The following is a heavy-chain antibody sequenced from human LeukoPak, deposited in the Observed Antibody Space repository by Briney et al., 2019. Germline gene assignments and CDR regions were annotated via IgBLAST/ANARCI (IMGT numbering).Heavy chain of an antibody. J-gene: IGHJ4*02. D-gene: IGHD3-10*01. CDR2: IKSKTDSGTT. CDR3: TTGRRGFYMVRGAIAPYYFDY. CDR1: GFTFSNAW. Sequence: PGGSLRLSCAASGFTFSNAWMSWVRQAPGKGLEWVGRIKSKTDSGTTDYAAPVKGRFTISRDDSKNTLYLQMNSLKTEDTAVYYCTTGRRGFYMVRGAIAPYYFDYWGQGTLVTVSS. V-gene: IGHV3-15*01.